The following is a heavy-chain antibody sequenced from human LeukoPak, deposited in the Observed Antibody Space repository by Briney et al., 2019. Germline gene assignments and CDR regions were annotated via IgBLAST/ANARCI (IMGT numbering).Heavy chain of an antibody. CDR2: IIPIFGTA. CDR3: AGQPTSCGWYLGY. CDR1: GGTFSSYA. D-gene: IGHD6-19*01. V-gene: IGHV1-69*05. J-gene: IGHJ4*02. Sequence: GSSVKVSCKASGGTFSSYAISWVRQAPGQGLEWMGRIIPIFGTANYAQKFQGRVTITTDESTSTAYMVRSSLRSEDTAVYYCAGQPTSCGWYLGYWGQGTLVTVSS.